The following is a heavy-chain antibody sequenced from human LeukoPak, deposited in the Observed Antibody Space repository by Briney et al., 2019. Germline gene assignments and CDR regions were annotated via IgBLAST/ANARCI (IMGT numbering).Heavy chain of an antibody. Sequence: GGSLRLSCAASGFTFSNAWMSWVRQAPGKGLEWVGRIKSKTDGGTTDYAAPVKGRFTISRDDSKNTLYLQMNSLKTEDTAVYYCTTGYYDSSGSFDYWGQGTLVTVPS. J-gene: IGHJ4*02. D-gene: IGHD3-22*01. CDR1: GFTFSNAW. CDR2: IKSKTDGGTT. V-gene: IGHV3-15*01. CDR3: TTGYYDSSGSFDY.